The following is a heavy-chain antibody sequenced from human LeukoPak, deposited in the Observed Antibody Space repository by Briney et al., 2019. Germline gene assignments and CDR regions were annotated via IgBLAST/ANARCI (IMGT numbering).Heavy chain of an antibody. J-gene: IGHJ3*02. CDR1: GFTFSSYA. V-gene: IGHV3-23*01. D-gene: IGHD5/OR15-5a*01. Sequence: GGSLRLSCAASGFTFSSYAMSWVRQAPGKGLEWVPAISGSGGSTYYADSVKGRFTISRDNSKNTLYLQMNSLRAEDTAVYYCAKGLSGFYDAFDIWGQGTMVTVSS. CDR3: AKGLSGFYDAFDI. CDR2: ISGSGGST.